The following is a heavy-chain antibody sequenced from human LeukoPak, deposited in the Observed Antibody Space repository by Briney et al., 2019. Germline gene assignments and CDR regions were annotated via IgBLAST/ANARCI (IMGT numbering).Heavy chain of an antibody. CDR1: SGSISDYY. D-gene: IGHD5-12*01. CDR3: ARYDRSGYGFDC. J-gene: IGHJ4*02. CDR2: IRYSGSS. V-gene: IGHV4-59*01. Sequence: SETLSLTCTVSSGSISDYYWSWIRQPPGKGLEWIGYIRYSGSSNYNPSLKSRVTISVDTSKNQFSLKLSSVTAADTAVYYCARYDRSGYGFDCWGQGTLVTVSS.